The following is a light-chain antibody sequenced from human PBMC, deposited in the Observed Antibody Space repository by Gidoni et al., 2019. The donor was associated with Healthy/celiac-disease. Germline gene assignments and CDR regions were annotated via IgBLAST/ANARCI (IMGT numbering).Light chain of an antibody. CDR1: NIGSKS. CDR2: DDS. J-gene: IGLJ2*01. V-gene: IGLV3-21*02. Sequence: SYVLTPPPSVSVSPGPTSRFTCGGNNIGSKSVHWYQQKPGQAPVLVVYDDSDRPSGIPERFSGSNSGNTATLTISRVEAGDEADYYCEVWDRSSDHVVFGGGTKLTVL. CDR3: EVWDRSSDHVV.